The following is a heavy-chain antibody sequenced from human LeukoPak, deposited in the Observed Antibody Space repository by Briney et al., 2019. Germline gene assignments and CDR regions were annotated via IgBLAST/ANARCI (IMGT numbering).Heavy chain of an antibody. CDR1: GFTFSSYS. Sequence: GGSLRLSCAASGFTFSSYSRNWVRQTPGKGLEWVSYISPITSTKYCADSVEGRFTISRDDARNSLSLRMDSLRAEDTAVYYCARESDKHYDFWSGYLALDYWGQGTLVTVSS. J-gene: IGHJ4*02. CDR3: ARESDKHYDFWSGYLALDY. CDR2: ISPITSTK. V-gene: IGHV3-48*04. D-gene: IGHD3-3*01.